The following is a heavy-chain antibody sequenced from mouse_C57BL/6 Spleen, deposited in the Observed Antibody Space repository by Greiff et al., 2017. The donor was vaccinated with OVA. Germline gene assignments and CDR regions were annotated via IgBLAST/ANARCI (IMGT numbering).Heavy chain of an antibody. V-gene: IGHV1-80*01. Sequence: VQLQQSGAELVKPGASVKISCKASGYAFSSYWMNWVKQRPGKGLEWIGQIYPGDGDTNYNGKFKGKATLTADKSSSTAYMQLSSLTSEDSAVYVCARRGAYYSNYDSDYGGQGTTLTVPS. J-gene: IGHJ2*01. CDR1: GYAFSSYW. D-gene: IGHD2-5*01. CDR3: ARRGAYYSNYDSDY. CDR2: IYPGDGDT.